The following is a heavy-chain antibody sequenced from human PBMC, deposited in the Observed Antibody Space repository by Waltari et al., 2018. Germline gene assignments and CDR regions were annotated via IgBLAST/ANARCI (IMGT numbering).Heavy chain of an antibody. V-gene: IGHV3-7*01. J-gene: IGHJ4*02. D-gene: IGHD3-16*01. CDR1: GFTFSSYW. Sequence: EVQLVESGGGLVQPGGSLRLSCAASGFTFSSYWRSWVRQAPGKGLGGVAKRKEDGSEKYYVDAVKGRFTVYGDNAKNSVYLQMNGLRDEDTAVYYCSGGQFDYWGQGALGTVSS. CDR2: RKEDGSEK. CDR3: SGGQFDY.